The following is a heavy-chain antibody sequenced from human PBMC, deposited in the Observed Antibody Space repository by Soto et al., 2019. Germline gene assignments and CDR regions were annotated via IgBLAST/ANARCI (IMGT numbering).Heavy chain of an antibody. D-gene: IGHD6-19*01. J-gene: IGHJ6*03. CDR2: ISAYNGNT. V-gene: IGHV1-18*01. CDR1: GYSFTNYG. CDR3: ARDRGVAPPVAGNTHYYYYMDV. Sequence: QDPLVQPGVEVKKPGASVKVSCKASGYSFTNYGITWVRQAPGHGFEWMGWISAYNGNTNYSQKFQGRVTMTTDACTSTAYLELRSLRSDDTAVYYCARDRGVAPPVAGNTHYYYYMDVWSKGTTVSVSS.